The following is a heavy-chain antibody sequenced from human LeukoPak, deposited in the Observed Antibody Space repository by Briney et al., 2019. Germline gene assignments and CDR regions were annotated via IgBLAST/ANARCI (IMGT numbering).Heavy chain of an antibody. J-gene: IGHJ4*02. CDR2: IIPIFGTA. Sequence: SVKVSCKASGGTFSSYAISWVRQAPGQGLEWMGGIIPIFGTANHAQKFQGRVTITADKSTSTAYMELSSLRSEDTAVYYCARRIAAAHDYWGQGTLVTVSS. CDR3: ARRIAAAHDY. V-gene: IGHV1-69*06. D-gene: IGHD6-13*01. CDR1: GGTFSSYA.